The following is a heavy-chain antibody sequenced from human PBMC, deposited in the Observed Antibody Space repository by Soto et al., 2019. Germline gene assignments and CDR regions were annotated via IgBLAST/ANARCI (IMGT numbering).Heavy chain of an antibody. D-gene: IGHD6-13*01. V-gene: IGHV3-74*01. CDR1: GFTFSSYW. J-gene: IGHJ6*02. CDR3: ARDLDSSSWWTYYYYYGMDV. CDR2: INSDGSST. Sequence: VGSLRLSCAASGFTFSSYWMHWVRQAPGKGLVWVSRINSDGSSTSYADSVKGRFTVSRDNAKNTLYLQMNSLRAEDTAVYYCARDLDSSSWWTYYYYYGMDVWGQGTTVTVSS.